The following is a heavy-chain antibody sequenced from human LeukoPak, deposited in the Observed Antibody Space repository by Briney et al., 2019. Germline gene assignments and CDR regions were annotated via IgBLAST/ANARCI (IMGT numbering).Heavy chain of an antibody. CDR2: INHSGST. D-gene: IGHD6-19*01. CDR3: ARGLAVAGLDEPFDY. V-gene: IGHV4-34*01. J-gene: IGHJ4*02. CDR1: GGSFSGYY. Sequence: MTSETLSLTCAVYGGSFSGYYWSWIRQPPGKGLEWIGEINHSGSTNYNPSLKSRVTISVDTSKNQFSLKLSSVTAADTAVYYCARGLAVAGLDEPFDYWGQGTLVTVSS.